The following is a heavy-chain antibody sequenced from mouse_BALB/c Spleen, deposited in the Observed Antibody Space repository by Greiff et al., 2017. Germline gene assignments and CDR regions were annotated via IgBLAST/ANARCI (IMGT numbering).Heavy chain of an antibody. V-gene: IGHV5-6-5*01. CDR3: ARGIYYYGSSYVFFDY. Sequence: EVKLVESGGGLVKPGGSLKLSCAASGFTFSSYAMSWVRQTPEKRLEWVASISSGGSTYYPDSVKGRFTISRDNARNILYLQMSSLRSEDTAMYYCARGIYYYGSSYVFFDYWGQGTTLTVSS. D-gene: IGHD1-1*01. CDR1: GFTFSSYA. CDR2: ISSGGST. J-gene: IGHJ2*01.